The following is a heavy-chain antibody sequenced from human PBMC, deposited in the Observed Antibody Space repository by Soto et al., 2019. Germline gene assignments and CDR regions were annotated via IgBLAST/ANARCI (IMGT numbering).Heavy chain of an antibody. CDR2: ISSSGSTI. Sequence: QVQLVESGGGLVKPEGSLRLSCAASGFTFSDYYRSWIRQAPGKRLEWVSYISSSGSTIYYADSVKCLLAISRDNAKNSQYLQMNRLGAEDTAGYYCARRDRAQWLGTFDYWGKGTLVTVS. CDR1: GFTFSDYY. D-gene: IGHD6-19*01. V-gene: IGHV3-11*01. J-gene: IGHJ4*02. CDR3: ARRDRAQWLGTFDY.